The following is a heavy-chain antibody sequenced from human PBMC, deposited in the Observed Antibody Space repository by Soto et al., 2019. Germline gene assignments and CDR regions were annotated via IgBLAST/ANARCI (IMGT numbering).Heavy chain of an antibody. CDR2: IYYSGST. J-gene: IGHJ5*02. D-gene: IGHD3-10*01. CDR1: GASISSDPYY. Sequence: QVQLQESDPGLVKPSQALSLTCTVSGASISSDPYYWSWIRQHPGKGLEWIGYIYYSGSTYYNPSPQSRVTISVDTYKNKFSPKLSPVTAADTAVYYCARGGINYASGTGWFDPWGQGSLVTVSS. V-gene: IGHV4-31*03. CDR3: ARGGINYASGTGWFDP.